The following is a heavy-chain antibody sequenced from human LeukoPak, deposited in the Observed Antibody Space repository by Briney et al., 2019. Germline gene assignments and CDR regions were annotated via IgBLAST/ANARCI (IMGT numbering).Heavy chain of an antibody. D-gene: IGHD2-2*01. V-gene: IGHV3-30*04. Sequence: PGGSLRLSCAASGFTFSSYATHWVRQAPGKGLEWVAVISYDGSNKYYADSVKGRFTISRDNSKNTLYLQMNSLRAEDTAVYYCARLASSSTSSYGMDVWGQGTTVTVSS. CDR2: ISYDGSNK. J-gene: IGHJ6*02. CDR3: ARLASSSTSSYGMDV. CDR1: GFTFSSYA.